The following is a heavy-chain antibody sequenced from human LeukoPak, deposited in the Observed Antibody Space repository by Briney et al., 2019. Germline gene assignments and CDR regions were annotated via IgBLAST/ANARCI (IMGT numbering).Heavy chain of an antibody. CDR2: IRSKAYGGTT. Sequence: GGSLRLSCTASGFTFGDHAMSWVRQAPGKGLEWVGFIRSKAYGGTTEYAASVKGRFTISRDDSKSIAYLQMNSLKTEDTAVYYCTREGGYSGGYYGTEAFDYWGQGTLVTVSS. CDR3: TREGGYSGGYYGTEAFDY. D-gene: IGHD1-26*01. CDR1: GFTFGDHA. J-gene: IGHJ4*02. V-gene: IGHV3-49*04.